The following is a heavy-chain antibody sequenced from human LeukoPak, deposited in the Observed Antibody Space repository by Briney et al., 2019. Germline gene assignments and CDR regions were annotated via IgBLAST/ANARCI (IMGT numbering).Heavy chain of an antibody. D-gene: IGHD2-15*01. Sequence: SETLSLTCTVSGGSISSYYWSWIRQPAGKGLEWIGRIYTSGSTNYNPSLKSRVTMSVDTSKNQFSLKLSSVTAADTAVYYCARDIVVVVAATVRSYFDYWGQGTLVTVSS. CDR1: GGSISSYY. V-gene: IGHV4-4*07. CDR2: IYTSGST. J-gene: IGHJ4*02. CDR3: ARDIVVVVAATVRSYFDY.